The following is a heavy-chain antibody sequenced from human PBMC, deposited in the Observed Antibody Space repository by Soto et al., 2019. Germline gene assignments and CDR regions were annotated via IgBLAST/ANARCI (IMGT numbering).Heavy chain of an antibody. Sequence: QVQLVQSGAEMKKPGASVKVSCKASGYTFTGYYMHWVRQAPGQGLEWMGWINPNSGGTNYAQKFQGWVTMTRDTSISTAYMELSRLRSDDTAVYYCARNRIAAAGTLDPWGQGTLVTVSS. CDR3: ARNRIAAAGTLDP. CDR1: GYTFTGYY. J-gene: IGHJ5*02. D-gene: IGHD6-13*01. CDR2: INPNSGGT. V-gene: IGHV1-2*04.